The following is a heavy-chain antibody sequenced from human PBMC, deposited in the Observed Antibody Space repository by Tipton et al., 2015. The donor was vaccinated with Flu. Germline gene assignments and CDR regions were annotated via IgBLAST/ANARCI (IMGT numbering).Heavy chain of an antibody. J-gene: IGHJ4*02. CDR3: ACRGSCYH. CDR2: NYYSGST. CDR1: GGSISSSSYY. V-gene: IGHV4-39*07. D-gene: IGHD1-26*01. Sequence: TLSLTCTVSGGSISSSSYYWGWIRQPPGKGLEWIGTNYYSGSTYYNPSLKSRVTMSVDTSKNQFSLKLSSVTAADTAVYYCACRGSCYHWGQGTLVTVSS.